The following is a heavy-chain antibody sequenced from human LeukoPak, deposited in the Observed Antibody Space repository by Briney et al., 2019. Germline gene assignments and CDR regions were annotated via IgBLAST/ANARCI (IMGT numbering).Heavy chain of an antibody. CDR1: GFTFSSYS. D-gene: IGHD4-17*01. V-gene: IGHV3-48*01. Sequence: PGGSLRLSCAASGFTFSSYSMNWVRQAPGKGLEWVSYISSSSSTIYYADSVKGRFTISRDNSKNTLFLQMNSLRAEDTAVYHCAKGGPTYGDPLNYWGQGTLVTVSS. CDR2: ISSSSSTI. J-gene: IGHJ4*02. CDR3: AKGGPTYGDPLNY.